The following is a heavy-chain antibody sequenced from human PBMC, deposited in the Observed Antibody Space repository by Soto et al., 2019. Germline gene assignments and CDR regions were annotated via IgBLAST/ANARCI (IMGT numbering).Heavy chain of an antibody. CDR1: GFSLSTSGVG. V-gene: IGHV2-5*01. J-gene: IGHJ3*02. D-gene: IGHD3-22*01. CDR3: AHSAYYYDSSGPPHAFDI. Sequence: QITLKESGPTLVKPTQTLTLTCTFSGFSLSTSGVGVGWIRQPPGKALEWLALIFWNDDKRYSPSLKSRLTITKDTSKNQVVLTMTNMDPVDTATYYCAHSAYYYDSSGPPHAFDIWGQGTMVTVSS. CDR2: IFWNDDK.